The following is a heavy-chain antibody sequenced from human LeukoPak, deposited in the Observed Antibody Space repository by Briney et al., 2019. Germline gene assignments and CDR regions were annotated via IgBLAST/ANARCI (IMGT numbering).Heavy chain of an antibody. CDR3: AKVIDYGALDACDI. J-gene: IGHJ3*02. Sequence: PGGSLRLSCAASGCTFHTYAMTWVRQAPGKGQELVSSLSGSGQSTTSATSVLGRFSISRDNAQQRLFLTMNYLRVDDTGTYCSAKVIDYGALDACDIWGQGRVVTVSS. CDR1: GCTFHTYA. CDR2: LSGSGQST. D-gene: IGHD4-17*01. V-gene: IGHV3-23*02.